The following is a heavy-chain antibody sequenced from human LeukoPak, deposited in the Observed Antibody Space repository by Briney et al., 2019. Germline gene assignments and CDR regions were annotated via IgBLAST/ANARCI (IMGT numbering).Heavy chain of an antibody. CDR3: ARDRDSSGWLDY. V-gene: IGHV3-30-3*01. J-gene: IGHJ4*02. D-gene: IGHD6-19*01. Sequence: GRSLRLSCAASGFAFSSYAIHWVRQAPGKGLEWVSFISYDGRIKYYADSVKGRLTISRDNSKNTLSLQMNSLRAEDTAVYYCARDRDSSGWLDYWGQGTLVTVSS. CDR2: ISYDGRIK. CDR1: GFAFSSYA.